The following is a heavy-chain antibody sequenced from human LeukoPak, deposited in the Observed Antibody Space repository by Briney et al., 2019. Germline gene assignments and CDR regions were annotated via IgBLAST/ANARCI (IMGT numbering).Heavy chain of an antibody. Sequence: GASVKVSCKASGGTFSSYAISWVRQAPGQGLEWMRRIIPILGIANYAQKFQGRVTITADKSTSTAYMELSSLRSEDTAVYYCARGGSSSQPFDYWGQGTLVTVSS. CDR2: IIPILGIA. CDR3: ARGGSSSQPFDY. J-gene: IGHJ4*02. D-gene: IGHD6-6*01. V-gene: IGHV1-69*04. CDR1: GGTFSSYA.